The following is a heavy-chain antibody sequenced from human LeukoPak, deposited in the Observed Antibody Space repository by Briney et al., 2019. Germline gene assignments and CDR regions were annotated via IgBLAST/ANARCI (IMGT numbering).Heavy chain of an antibody. CDR1: GFTFSSYS. D-gene: IGHD3-9*01. J-gene: IGHJ5*02. V-gene: IGHV3-21*01. CDR2: ISSSSSYI. Sequence: PGGSLRLSCAASGFTFSSYSMNWVRQAPGKGLEWVSSISSSSSYIYYADSVKGRFTISRDNAKNSLYLQMNSLRAEDTAVYYCAREDTFYDILTGYSYNWFDPWGQGTLVTVSS. CDR3: AREDTFYDILTGYSYNWFDP.